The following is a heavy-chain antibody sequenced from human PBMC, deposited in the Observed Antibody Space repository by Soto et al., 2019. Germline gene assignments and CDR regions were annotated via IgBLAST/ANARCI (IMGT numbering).Heavy chain of an antibody. D-gene: IGHD6-6*01. CDR2: ISAYNGNT. J-gene: IGHJ6*02. V-gene: IGHV1-18*01. CDR1: GYTFTSYG. CDR3: ARDREYSSSSVSWLGYYYYGMDV. Sequence: QVQLVQSGAEVKKPGASVKVSCKASGYTFTSYGISWVRQAPGQGLEWMGWISAYNGNTNYAQKLQGRVTMTTDTSTSTGYMELRSLRSDDTAVYYCARDREYSSSSVSWLGYYYYGMDVWGQGTTVTVSS.